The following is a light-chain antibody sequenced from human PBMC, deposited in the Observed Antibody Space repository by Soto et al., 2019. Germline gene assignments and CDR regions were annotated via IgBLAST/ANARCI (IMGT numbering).Light chain of an antibody. Sequence: ERVMTQSPATLPVSPWERSTLSCRASQSVGSNLAWYQQKPGQAPSLLIYEASTRAPGTPDRFSGSGSGTDFTLTVSRLEPEDFAVYYCQQYGRSVGFGQGTKVDIK. J-gene: IGKJ1*01. V-gene: IGKV3D-15*01. CDR1: QSVGSN. CDR2: EAS. CDR3: QQYGRSVG.